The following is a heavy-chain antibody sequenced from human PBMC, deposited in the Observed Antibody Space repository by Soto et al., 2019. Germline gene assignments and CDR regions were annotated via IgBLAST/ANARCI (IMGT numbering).Heavy chain of an antibody. V-gene: IGHV3-23*01. CDR1: GFSVSTYG. CDR3: TRWNGYGDL. J-gene: IGHJ5*02. Sequence: DVQILESGGGLVEPGGSLRISCAASGFSVSTYGVTWVRQGPGKGLEWVSGVSGGSGATHYRDSVKGRFTITTDYPENTAYLQMNSLRVEDTAVYYCTRWNGYGDLWGQGILVTVS. CDR2: VSGGSGAT. D-gene: IGHD1-1*01.